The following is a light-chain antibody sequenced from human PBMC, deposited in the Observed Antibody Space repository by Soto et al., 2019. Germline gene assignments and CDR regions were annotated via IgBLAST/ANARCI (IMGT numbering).Light chain of an antibody. J-gene: IGLJ1*01. V-gene: IGLV2-14*01. Sequence: QSALTQPASVSGSPGQSITISCSGTSSDVGGYNYVSWYQQHPGKVPKLMIYDVSNRPSGVSNRFSGSKSGNTASLTISGLQAEDGADYYCSSYTSSSTVGVFGTGTKLTVL. CDR1: SSDVGGYNY. CDR2: DVS. CDR3: SSYTSSSTVGV.